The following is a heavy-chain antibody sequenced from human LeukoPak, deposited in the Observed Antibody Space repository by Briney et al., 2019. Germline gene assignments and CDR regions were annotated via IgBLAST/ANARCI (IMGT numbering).Heavy chain of an antibody. D-gene: IGHD6-19*01. J-gene: IGHJ4*02. CDR1: GFTFSTYA. Sequence: GRSLRLSCAASGFTFSTYAITWIRQGPGKGLEWVSAIRPDGDRTYYAKSLRGRFTISRDNSKDTVYLQINGLRVEDTAVYYCAREQSGTRGWYTVDYWGQETRDTVSS. CDR3: AREQSGTRGWYTVDY. V-gene: IGHV3-23*01. CDR2: IRPDGDRT.